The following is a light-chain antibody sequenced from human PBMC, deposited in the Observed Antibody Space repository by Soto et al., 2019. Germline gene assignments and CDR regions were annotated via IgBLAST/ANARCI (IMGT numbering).Light chain of an antibody. J-gene: IGKJ1*01. CDR2: GAS. CDR3: QQYGGASWT. Sequence: EIVMTQSPATLSVSPGEAAILSCRASQSVGRNLAWYQQRPGQAPRLLIYGASSRATGIPDRFIGSGSGTDFTLTISRLEPEDFAVYYCQQYGGASWTFGQGTKVDIK. CDR1: QSVGRN. V-gene: IGKV3D-15*01.